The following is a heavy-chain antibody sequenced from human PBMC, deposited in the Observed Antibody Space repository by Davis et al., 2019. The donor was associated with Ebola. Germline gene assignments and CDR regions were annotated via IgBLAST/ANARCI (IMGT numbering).Heavy chain of an antibody. CDR2: IDPSDSYT. CDR3: ARGDFWSGTRGYYYYMDV. V-gene: IGHV5-10-1*01. D-gene: IGHD3-3*01. CDR1: GHSFTSSW. J-gene: IGHJ6*03. Sequence: GESLKISCTGSGHSFTSSWLSWVRQMPGKGLEWMGRIDPSDSYTNYSPSLQGHVTISADKSISTAYLQWSSLKASDTAMYYCARGDFWSGTRGYYYYMDVWGKGTTVTVSS.